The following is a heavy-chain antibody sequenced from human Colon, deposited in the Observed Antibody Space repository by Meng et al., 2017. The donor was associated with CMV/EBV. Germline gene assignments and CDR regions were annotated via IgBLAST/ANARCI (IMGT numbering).Heavy chain of an antibody. J-gene: IGHJ5*02. CDR3: VRTGGSSSNNWFDP. CDR2: ISSSSDTI. D-gene: IGHD1-26*01. V-gene: IGHV3-11*04. Sequence: GGSLRLSCAASGFTFSDYYMSWIRQAPGKGLEWVSYISSSSDTILYTDSVKGRFTISRDNAKNSLYLQMNSLRVEDTAVYYCVRTGGSSSNNWFDPWGQGILVTVSS. CDR1: GFTFSDYY.